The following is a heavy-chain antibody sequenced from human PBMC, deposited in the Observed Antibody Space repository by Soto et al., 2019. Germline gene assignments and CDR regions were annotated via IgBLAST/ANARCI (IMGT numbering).Heavy chain of an antibody. D-gene: IGHD3-9*01. CDR3: ARVYYDILTGFYSDY. J-gene: IGHJ4*02. CDR2: IYYSGTT. V-gene: IGHV4-59*01. CDR1: GGAINRYY. Sequence: SETLSLTCTVSGGAINRYYWSWIRQPPGKGLEWIGYIYYSGTTNYNPTLKSRVTMSIDTSKTQFSLKLNSVTAADTAVYYCARVYYDILTGFYSDYWGQGTLVTVS.